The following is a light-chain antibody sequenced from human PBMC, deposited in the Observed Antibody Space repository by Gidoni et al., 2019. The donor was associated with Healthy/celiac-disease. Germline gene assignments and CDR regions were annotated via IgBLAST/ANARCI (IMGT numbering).Light chain of an antibody. Sequence: DMQMTQSTTSLSGSVGDRVTSTCQASQDITNYLNWYPQKPGKAPKLLIYDASNLATGVPSRFSGSGSGTDFTFTISSLQPEDIATYYCQQYDKLPRTFGHXTKVDIK. V-gene: IGKV1-33*01. CDR3: QQYDKLPRT. CDR2: DAS. J-gene: IGKJ3*01. CDR1: QDITNY.